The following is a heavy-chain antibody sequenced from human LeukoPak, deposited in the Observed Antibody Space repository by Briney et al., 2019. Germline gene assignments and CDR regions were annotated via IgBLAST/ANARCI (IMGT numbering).Heavy chain of an antibody. D-gene: IGHD2-21*01. CDR3: ARGSNIFVGQAGGPPRY. CDR2: INHSGST. Sequence: SETLSLTCAVYGGSFSGYYWSWIRQPPGKGLEWIGEINHSGSTNYNPALMSRFTISVDTSKNQFSLKLSSVPAADTAVYYCARGSNIFVGQAGGPPRYWGKGTTVTVSS. J-gene: IGHJ6*04. V-gene: IGHV4-34*01. CDR1: GGSFSGYY.